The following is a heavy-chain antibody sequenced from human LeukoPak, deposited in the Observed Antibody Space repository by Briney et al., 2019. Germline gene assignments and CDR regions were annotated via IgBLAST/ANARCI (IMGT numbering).Heavy chain of an antibody. Sequence: ASVKVSCKGSGYTFTGYYMHWVRQAPGQGLEWMGWINPNSGGTNYAQKFQGRVTMTRDTSISTAYMELSRLRSDDTAVYYCARAGGYCGRISCPYYFDYWGQGSLVAVSS. D-gene: IGHD2-15*01. CDR2: INPNSGGT. CDR3: ARAGGYCGRISCPYYFDY. J-gene: IGHJ4*02. CDR1: GYTFTGYY. V-gene: IGHV1-2*02.